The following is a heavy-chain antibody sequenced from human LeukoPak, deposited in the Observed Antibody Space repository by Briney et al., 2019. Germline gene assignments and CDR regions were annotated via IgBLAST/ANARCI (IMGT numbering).Heavy chain of an antibody. V-gene: IGHV3-7*01. Sequence: GGSLRLSCAGSGFTFSNYWMGWVRQAPGKGLQWVTNIKTDGSEKYYVDSVKGRFTISRDNAKNSLYLQMNSLRAEDTAVYYCATYSSLNRREFQYWGQGTLLTVSS. CDR3: ATYSSLNRREFQY. CDR1: GFTFSNYW. D-gene: IGHD3-22*01. CDR2: IKTDGSEK. J-gene: IGHJ1*01.